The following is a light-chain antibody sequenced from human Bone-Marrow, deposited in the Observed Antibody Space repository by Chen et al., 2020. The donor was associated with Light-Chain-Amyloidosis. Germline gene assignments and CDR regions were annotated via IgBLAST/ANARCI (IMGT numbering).Light chain of an antibody. CDR2: RDT. CDR1: DLPTKY. V-gene: IGLV3-25*03. CDR3: QSADSSGTYEVI. Sequence: SYELTQSPSVSVSPGQTARITCSGDDLPTKYAYWYQHKPGQAPVLVIHRDTERPSGISARFSGSSSGTTATLTISGVQAEDEADYHCQSADSSGTYEVIFGGGTKLTVL. J-gene: IGLJ2*01.